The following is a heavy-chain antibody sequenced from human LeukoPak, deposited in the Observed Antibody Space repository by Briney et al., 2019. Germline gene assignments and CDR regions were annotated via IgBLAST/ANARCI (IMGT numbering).Heavy chain of an antibody. Sequence: PGGSLRLSCAASGFSFSSYGMHWVRQAPGKGLEWVAVIPYDGSNKYYADSVKGRFTISRDNSKNPLSLQMNSLRTEDTAVYYCARDSAAMARHYFDYWGQGTLVTVSS. CDR2: IPYDGSNK. CDR1: GFSFSSYG. V-gene: IGHV3-30*19. J-gene: IGHJ4*02. D-gene: IGHD5-18*01. CDR3: ARDSAAMARHYFDY.